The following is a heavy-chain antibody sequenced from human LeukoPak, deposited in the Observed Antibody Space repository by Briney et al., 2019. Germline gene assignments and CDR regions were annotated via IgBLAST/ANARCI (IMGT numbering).Heavy chain of an antibody. J-gene: IGHJ6*02. CDR1: GFTFSDYY. Sequence: GRSLRLSCAASGFTFSDYYMSWIRQAPGKGLEYISHISGTATYTSYADSVKGRFTISRDNAKNSLFLQMNSLRAEDTAVYYCARASTITTRNGMDVWGQGTTVTVSS. CDR3: ARASTITTRNGMDV. CDR2: ISGTATYT. V-gene: IGHV3-11*06. D-gene: IGHD4-11*01.